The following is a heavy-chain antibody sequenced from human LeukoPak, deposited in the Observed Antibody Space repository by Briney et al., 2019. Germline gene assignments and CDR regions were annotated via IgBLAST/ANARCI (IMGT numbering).Heavy chain of an antibody. CDR2: INPNSGGT. J-gene: IGHJ6*02. V-gene: IGHV1-2*02. CDR1: EYTFIGYY. CDR3: ARGGDFWSGSGPYGMDV. Sequence: ASVKVSCKASEYTFIGYYMHWVRQAPGQGLEWMAWINPNSGGTNYAQKFQGRVALTRDTSISTAYMELSRLRSDDTAVYYCARGGDFWSGSGPYGMDVWGQGTTVTVSS. D-gene: IGHD3-3*01.